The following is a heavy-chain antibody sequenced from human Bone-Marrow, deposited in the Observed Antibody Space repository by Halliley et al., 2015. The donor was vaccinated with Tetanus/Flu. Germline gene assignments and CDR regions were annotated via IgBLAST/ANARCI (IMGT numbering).Heavy chain of an antibody. CDR1: GDTISGGGHY. J-gene: IGHJ4*02. Sequence: TLSLTCTVSGDTISGGGHYWSWIRQHPGKGLEWIGYMFYSGSTYYNPSFKSRVIISLNTSKNQFSLKLNSVTAADTAVYYCARERESPRGYSYVDYRGQGTLVTVSS. V-gene: IGHV4-31*03. D-gene: IGHD5-18*01. CDR2: MFYSGST. CDR3: ARERESPRGYSYVDY.